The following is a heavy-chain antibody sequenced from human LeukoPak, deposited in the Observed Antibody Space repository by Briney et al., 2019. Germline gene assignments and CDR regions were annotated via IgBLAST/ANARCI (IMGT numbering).Heavy chain of an antibody. Sequence: ASVKVSCKASGYTFTSYGISWVRQAPGQGLEWMGWISAYNGSTNYAQKLQGRVTMTTDTSTSTAYMELRSLRSDDTAVYYCARERGTRIAAAGRPFDPWGQGTLVTVSS. D-gene: IGHD6-13*01. CDR1: GYTFTSYG. V-gene: IGHV1-18*01. CDR3: ARERGTRIAAAGRPFDP. CDR2: ISAYNGST. J-gene: IGHJ5*02.